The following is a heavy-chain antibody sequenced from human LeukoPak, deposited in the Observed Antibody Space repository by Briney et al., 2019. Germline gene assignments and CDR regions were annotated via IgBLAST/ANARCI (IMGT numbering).Heavy chain of an antibody. D-gene: IGHD2-21*02. J-gene: IGHJ6*02. V-gene: IGHV4-34*01. Sequence: SSETLSLTCAVSGGSVFGYYWSWIRQPPGKGLEWIGEIHYNGRTKYHPALKSRVTISADTPNNQFSLKLSSVTAADTAVYYCARGREEYCGGDCYPDDYYYYGMDVWGQGTTVTVSS. CDR3: ARGREEYCGGDCYPDDYYYYGMDV. CDR1: GGSVFGYY. CDR2: IHYNGRT.